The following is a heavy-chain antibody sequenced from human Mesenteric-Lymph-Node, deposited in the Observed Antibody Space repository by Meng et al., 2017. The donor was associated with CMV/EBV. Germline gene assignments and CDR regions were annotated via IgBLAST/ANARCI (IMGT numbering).Heavy chain of an antibody. Sequence: GESLKISCAASGFTFRSYWMTWVRQAPGKGLEWVANIIRDGSDKYYVDSVKGRFTISRDNAANSLYLQMNNLRAEDTAVYYCAREGVPDHWGQGTLVTVSS. J-gene: IGHJ4*02. V-gene: IGHV3-7*01. CDR2: IIRDGSDK. CDR1: GFTFRSYW. CDR3: AREGVPDH.